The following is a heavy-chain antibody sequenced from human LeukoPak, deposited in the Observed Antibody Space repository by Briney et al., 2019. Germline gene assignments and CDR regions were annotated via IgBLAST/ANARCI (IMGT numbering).Heavy chain of an antibody. CDR1: GFTFTTYG. CDR2: ISYDGSYK. V-gene: IGHV3-30*03. D-gene: IGHD5-24*01. Sequence: GGSLRLSCAASGFTFTTYGMHWVRQAPGKGLEWVAVISYDGSYKYYVDSVKGRFTISRDNSKNSVHLQMNSLTDDDTAVYYCATRREKLPFDHWGQGTLVTVSS. CDR3: ATRREKLPFDH. J-gene: IGHJ4*02.